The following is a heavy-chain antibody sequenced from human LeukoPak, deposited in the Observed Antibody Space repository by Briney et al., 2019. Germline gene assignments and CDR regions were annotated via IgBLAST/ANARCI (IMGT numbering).Heavy chain of an antibody. J-gene: IGHJ6*02. CDR1: GFTFSSYA. CDR2: ISYDGSNK. D-gene: IGHD2-2*01. Sequence: GGSLRLSCAASGFTFSSYAMHWVRQAPGKGLEWVAVISYDGSNKYYADSVKGRFTISRDNSKNTLYLQMNSLRAEDTAVYYCAKGLDIVVPYYAMDVWGQGTTVTVSS. CDR3: AKGLDIVVPYYAMDV. V-gene: IGHV3-30-3*01.